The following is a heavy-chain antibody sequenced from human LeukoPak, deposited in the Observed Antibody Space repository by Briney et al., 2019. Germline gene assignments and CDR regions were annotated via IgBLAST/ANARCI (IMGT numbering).Heavy chain of an antibody. J-gene: IGHJ4*02. CDR1: GFTFSSYW. V-gene: IGHV3-74*01. CDR3: ARGGVTNYIDY. CDR2: INSHASRT. Sequence: PGGSLRLSCAASGFTFSSYWMHWVRQAPGKGLVWVSHINSHASRTSYADSVKGRFTLSRDNAKNTLYLQINSLRAEDTAVYYCARGGVTNYIDYWGQGTLVTVSS. D-gene: IGHD4-17*01.